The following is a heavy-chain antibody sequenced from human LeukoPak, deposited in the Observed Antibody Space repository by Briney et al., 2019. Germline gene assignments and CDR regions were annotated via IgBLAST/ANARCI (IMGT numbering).Heavy chain of an antibody. CDR1: GGSISSRTYY. D-gene: IGHD2-21*02. CDR3: ARDFGDWRTDY. J-gene: IGHJ4*02. V-gene: IGHV4-39*07. Sequence: SETLSLTCTVSGGSISSRTYYWAWIRQPPGKGLEWIGSLYYSGKLTYNPSLKTRVTVSLDTSRNQFSLTLSSVTAADTAVYYCARDFGDWRTDYWGQGTLVTVSS. CDR2: LYYSGKL.